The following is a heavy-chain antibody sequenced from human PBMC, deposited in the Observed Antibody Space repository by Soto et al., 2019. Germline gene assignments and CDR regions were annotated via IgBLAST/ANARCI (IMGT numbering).Heavy chain of an antibody. CDR2: ISSTVSFI. V-gene: IGHV3-11*01. D-gene: IGHD2-2*02. J-gene: IGHJ5*01. CDR3: ARGNFRIPETAWFDS. CDR1: GFTFSDYY. Sequence: GGSLRLSCAASGFTFSDYYMSWIRQAPGKGLEWVSYISSTVSFIYYADSVKGRFIIPRDNAKNSLYLQMNSLRAEDTAVYYCARGNFRIPETAWFDSWGQGTLVTVSS.